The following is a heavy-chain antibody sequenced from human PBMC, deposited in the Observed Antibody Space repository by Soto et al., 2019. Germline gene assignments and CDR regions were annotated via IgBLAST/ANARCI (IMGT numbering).Heavy chain of an antibody. D-gene: IGHD2-8*02. CDR1: GASIGSGDYY. V-gene: IGHV4-31*02. CDR3: AREKITGLFDY. Sequence: SETLSLTCTVSGASIGSGDYYWSWIRQHPGKGLEWIGYIYYSGGTYYNPSLKSRVTISVDTSKNQFSLELSSVTAADTAVDYCAREKITGLFDYWGQGNLVTVSS. J-gene: IGHJ4*02. CDR2: IYYSGGT.